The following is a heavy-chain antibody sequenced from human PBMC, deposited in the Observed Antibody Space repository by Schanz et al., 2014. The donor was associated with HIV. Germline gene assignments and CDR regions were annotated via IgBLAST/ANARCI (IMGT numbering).Heavy chain of an antibody. V-gene: IGHV3-30*18. Sequence: QVQLVESGGGVVQPGRSLTLSCVASGFTFNSYGIHWVRQAPGKGLEWVAVISNDGSNEYYADSVKGRFTLSRDNSENTVYLQMNSLRAEDTAVYYCAKEWYYGSGSMDYGLDVWGQGTTVTVSS. CDR3: AKEWYYGSGSMDYGLDV. CDR1: GFTFNSYG. CDR2: ISNDGSNE. J-gene: IGHJ6*02. D-gene: IGHD3-10*01.